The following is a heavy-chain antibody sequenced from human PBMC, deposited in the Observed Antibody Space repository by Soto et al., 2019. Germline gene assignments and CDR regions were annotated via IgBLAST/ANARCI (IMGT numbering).Heavy chain of an antibody. CDR1: GFNGSSNY. D-gene: IGHD6-6*01. J-gene: IGHJ4*02. V-gene: IGHV3-53*01. CDR2: IYTSGST. Sequence: GGLLRLSCGAAGFNGSSNYMNWVCQAPGKGLEWVSVIYTSGSTYYADSVKGRFTISRDNSKNTLYLQMNSLRAEDTAVYYCARGAAGQLVFDYWGQGTLVTVSS. CDR3: ARGAAGQLVFDY.